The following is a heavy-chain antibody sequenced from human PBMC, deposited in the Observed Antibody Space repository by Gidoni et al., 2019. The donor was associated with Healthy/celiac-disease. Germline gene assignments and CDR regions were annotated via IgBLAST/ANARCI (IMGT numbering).Heavy chain of an antibody. J-gene: IGHJ1*01. D-gene: IGHD3-16*01. V-gene: IGHV3-30*18. CDR3: AKDWALTAEYFQH. CDR1: GFTVSSYG. Sequence: QVQLVESGGGVVQPGRSLRLSCAASGFTVSSYGMHWVRQAPGKGLEWVAVISYDGSNKYYADSVKGRFTISRDNSKNTLYLQMNSLRAEDTAVYYCAKDWALTAEYFQHWGQGTLVTVSS. CDR2: ISYDGSNK.